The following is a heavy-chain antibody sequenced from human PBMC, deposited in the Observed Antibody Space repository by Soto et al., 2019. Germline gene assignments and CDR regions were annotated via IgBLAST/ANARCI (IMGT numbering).Heavy chain of an antibody. Sequence: SETLCLTCAVSGGSIISCGYSWSWIRQPPGKGLEWIGYIYHSGSTYYNPSLKSRVTISVDRSKNQFSLKLSSVTAADTAVYYCARVPGPWGQGTXVTVSS. V-gene: IGHV4-30-2*01. D-gene: IGHD3-10*01. CDR2: IYHSGST. CDR1: GGSIISCGYS. J-gene: IGHJ5*02. CDR3: ARVPGP.